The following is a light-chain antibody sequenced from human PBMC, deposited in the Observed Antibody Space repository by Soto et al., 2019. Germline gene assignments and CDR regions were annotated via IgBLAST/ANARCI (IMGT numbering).Light chain of an antibody. CDR2: GAS. V-gene: IGKV3-15*01. CDR3: QQYNSWPLT. Sequence: EVLMTQSPAILSVSPGERVTLSCRASQSVYSNLAWYQQKPGQAPRLLIYGASTRATGLPARFSGSGSGTEFTLTISSLQSEDFAVYYCQQYNSWPLTFGGGTKVEIK. CDR1: QSVYSN. J-gene: IGKJ4*01.